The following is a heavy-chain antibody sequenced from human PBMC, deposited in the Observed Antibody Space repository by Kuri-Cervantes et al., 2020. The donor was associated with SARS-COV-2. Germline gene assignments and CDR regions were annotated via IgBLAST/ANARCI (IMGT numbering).Heavy chain of an antibody. J-gene: IGHJ4*02. V-gene: IGHV3-30*03. CDR3: ARGGGYDFWSGFDY. D-gene: IGHD3-3*01. Sequence: GGSLRLSCAASGFTFSNVGMHWVRRAPGKGLEWVAVISYDGSNKYYADSVKGRFTISRDNSKNTLYLQMNSLRAEDTAVYYCARGGGYDFWSGFDYWGQGTLVTVSS. CDR1: GFTFSNVG. CDR2: ISYDGSNK.